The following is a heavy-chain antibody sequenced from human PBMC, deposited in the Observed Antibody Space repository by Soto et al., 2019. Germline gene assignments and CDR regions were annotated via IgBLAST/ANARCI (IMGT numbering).Heavy chain of an antibody. Sequence: GGSLRLSCAASGFTFSSYAMSWVRQAPGKGLEWVSAISGSGGSTYYADYAKGRFTISRDNSKNTLYLQMNSLRAEDTAVYYCAKDNSHFSYYYDSSGPFGAFDIWGQGTMVTVSS. CDR1: GFTFSSYA. CDR3: AKDNSHFSYYYDSSGPFGAFDI. J-gene: IGHJ3*02. CDR2: ISGSGGST. D-gene: IGHD3-22*01. V-gene: IGHV3-23*01.